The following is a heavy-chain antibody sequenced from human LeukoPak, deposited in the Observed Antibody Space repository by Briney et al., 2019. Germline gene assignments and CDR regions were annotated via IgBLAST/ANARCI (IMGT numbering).Heavy chain of an antibody. Sequence: SETLSLTCTVSGGSIGTSHYYWGWLRQPPGKGLEWIGSIYFSGSTNYNPSLKSRVTISVDTSKNQFSLKLSSVTAADTAVYYCARWSSGYYAFDIWGQGTMVTVSS. D-gene: IGHD3-22*01. J-gene: IGHJ3*02. CDR3: ARWSSGYYAFDI. CDR1: GGSIGTSHYY. CDR2: IYFSGST. V-gene: IGHV4-39*07.